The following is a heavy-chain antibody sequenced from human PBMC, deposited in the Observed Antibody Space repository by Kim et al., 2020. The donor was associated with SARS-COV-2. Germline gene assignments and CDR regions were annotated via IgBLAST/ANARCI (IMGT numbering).Heavy chain of an antibody. Sequence: SETLSLTCTVSGGSISSYYWSWIRQPPGKGLEWIGYIYYSGSTNYNPSLKSRVTISVDTSKNQFSLKLSSVTAADTAVYYCARAPGYSDSSYYFDYWGQGTLVTVSP. J-gene: IGHJ4*02. CDR2: IYYSGST. CDR3: ARAPGYSDSSYYFDY. CDR1: GGSISSYY. V-gene: IGHV4-59*01. D-gene: IGHD3-22*01.